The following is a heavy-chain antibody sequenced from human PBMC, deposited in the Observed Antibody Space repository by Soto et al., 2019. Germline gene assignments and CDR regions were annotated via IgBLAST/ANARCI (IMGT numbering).Heavy chain of an antibody. V-gene: IGHV5-10-1*01. D-gene: IGHD2-15*01. J-gene: IGHJ4*02. CDR3: ARLPPPTYCSGSTCSGY. Sequence: GESLKISCKGSGYSFTNYWINWVRQMPGKGLEWMGRIDPDDSYTNYSPSFQGHVTISVDKSISTAYLQWSSLQASDTAIYYCARLPPPTYCSGSTCSGYWGQGTLVTV. CDR2: IDPDDSYT. CDR1: GYSFTNYW.